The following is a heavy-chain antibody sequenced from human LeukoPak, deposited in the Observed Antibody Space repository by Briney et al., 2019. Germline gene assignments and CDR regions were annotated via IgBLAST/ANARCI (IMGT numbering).Heavy chain of an antibody. Sequence: SETLSLTCAVSGGSISCSNWWSWVRQPPGKGLEWIGEIYHSGSTNYNPSLKSRVTISVDKSKNQFSLKLSSVTAADTAVYYCARTVMGDGYNLDYWGQGTPVTVSS. D-gene: IGHD5-24*01. CDR3: ARTVMGDGYNLDY. J-gene: IGHJ4*02. CDR2: IYHSGST. CDR1: GGSISCSNW. V-gene: IGHV4-4*02.